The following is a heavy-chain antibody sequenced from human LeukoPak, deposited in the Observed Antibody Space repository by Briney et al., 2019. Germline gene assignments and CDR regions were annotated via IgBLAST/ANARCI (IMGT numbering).Heavy chain of an antibody. V-gene: IGHV1-69*13. D-gene: IGHD1-26*01. Sequence: SVKVSCKASGGTFSSYAISRVRQAPGQGLEWMGGIIPIFGTANYAQKFQGRVTIIADESTSTAYMELSSLRSEDTAVYYCASGPSATTGRFDYWGQGTLVTVSS. J-gene: IGHJ4*02. CDR2: IIPIFGTA. CDR1: GGTFSSYA. CDR3: ASGPSATTGRFDY.